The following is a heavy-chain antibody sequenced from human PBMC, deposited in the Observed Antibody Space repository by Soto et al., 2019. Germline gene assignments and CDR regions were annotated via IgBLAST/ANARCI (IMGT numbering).Heavy chain of an antibody. CDR1: GDSFTSYW. Sequence: XDSLKVSWQGSGDSFTSYWIGLVRQMPGKGLEWMGIIYPGDSDTRYSPSFQGQVTISADKSISTAYLQWSSLKASDTAMYYCARDGITPGWLDPWGQRTLVTVSS. CDR2: IYPGDSDT. V-gene: IGHV5-51*01. D-gene: IGHD3-3*01. J-gene: IGHJ5*02. CDR3: ARDGITPGWLDP.